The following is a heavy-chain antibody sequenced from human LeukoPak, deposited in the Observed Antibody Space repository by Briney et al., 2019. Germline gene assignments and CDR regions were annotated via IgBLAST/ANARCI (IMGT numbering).Heavy chain of an antibody. CDR1: GFTFSSYA. D-gene: IGHD3-22*01. Sequence: GGSLRLSCAASGFTFSSYAMHWVRQAPGKGLEWVAVISYDGSNKYYADSVKGRFTISRDNSKNTLYLQMNSLRAEDTAVYYCARAPHYYDSSGFDYWGQEPWSPSPQ. CDR3: ARAPHYYDSSGFDY. J-gene: IGHJ4*01. V-gene: IGHV3-30-3*01. CDR2: ISYDGSNK.